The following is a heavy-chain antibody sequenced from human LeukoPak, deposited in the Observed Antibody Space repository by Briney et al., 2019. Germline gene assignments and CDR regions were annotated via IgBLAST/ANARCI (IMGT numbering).Heavy chain of an antibody. CDR2: ISAYNGNT. Sequence: ASVKVSCKASGYTFTSYGISWVRQAPGQGPEWMGWISAYNGNTNYAQKLQGRVTMTTDTSTSTAYMELRSLRSDDTAVYYCARDRELNGGPYNWFDPWGQGTLVTVSS. D-gene: IGHD1-26*01. V-gene: IGHV1-18*01. CDR1: GYTFTSYG. CDR3: ARDRELNGGPYNWFDP. J-gene: IGHJ5*02.